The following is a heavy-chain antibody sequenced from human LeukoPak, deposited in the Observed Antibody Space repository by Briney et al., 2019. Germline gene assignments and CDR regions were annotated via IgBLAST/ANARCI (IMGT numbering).Heavy chain of an antibody. CDR1: GFTFSSYG. V-gene: IGHV3-33*01. CDR3: ARDPYGGNYDILTYDGY. J-gene: IGHJ4*02. D-gene: IGHD3-9*01. CDR2: IWYDGSNK. Sequence: GGSLRLSCVASGFTFSSYGMHWVRQAPGKGLEWVAVIWYDGSNKYYADSVKGRFTISRDNSKNTLYLQMNSLRAEDTAVYYCARDPYGGNYDILTYDGYWGQGTLVTVSS.